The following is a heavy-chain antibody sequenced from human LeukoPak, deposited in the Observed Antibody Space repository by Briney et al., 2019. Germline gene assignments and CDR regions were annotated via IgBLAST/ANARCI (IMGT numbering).Heavy chain of an antibody. CDR2: IIPIFGTA. J-gene: IGHJ5*02. V-gene: IGHV1-69*13. Sequence: GASVKVSCKASGGTFSSYAISWVRQAPGQGLEWMGGIIPIFGTANYAQKFQGRVTITADESTSTAYMELSSLRSEDTAGYYCARDVGYCSGGSCYSPWGQGTLVTVSS. CDR3: ARDVGYCSGGSCYSP. D-gene: IGHD2-15*01. CDR1: GGTFSSYA.